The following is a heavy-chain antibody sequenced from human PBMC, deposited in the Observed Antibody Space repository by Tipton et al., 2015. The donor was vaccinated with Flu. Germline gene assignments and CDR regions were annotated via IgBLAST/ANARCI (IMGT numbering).Heavy chain of an antibody. V-gene: IGHV3-48*03. CDR3: TRDLYRELRGDY. J-gene: IGHJ4*02. Sequence: GSLRLSCVASGFSFSSYEMNWVRQAPGKGLEWVSYISSGFTKFYADSVKGRFTISRDNGKNSLYLEMKGLRAEDTAFYYCTRDLYRELRGDYWGLGTLVTVSS. D-gene: IGHD1-7*01. CDR2: ISSGFTK. CDR1: GFSFSSYE.